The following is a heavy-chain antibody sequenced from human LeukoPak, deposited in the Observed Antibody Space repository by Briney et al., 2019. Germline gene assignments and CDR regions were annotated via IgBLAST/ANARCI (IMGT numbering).Heavy chain of an antibody. J-gene: IGHJ4*02. Sequence: SVKVSCKASGGTFSSYAISWVRQAPGQGLEWMGGIIPIFGTANYAQKFQGRVTITADESTSTAYMELSSLRSEDTAVYYCARDPRGQAVTENWGQGTLVTVSS. CDR1: GGTFSSYA. CDR2: IIPIFGTA. V-gene: IGHV1-69*13. D-gene: IGHD6-19*01. CDR3: ARDPRGQAVTEN.